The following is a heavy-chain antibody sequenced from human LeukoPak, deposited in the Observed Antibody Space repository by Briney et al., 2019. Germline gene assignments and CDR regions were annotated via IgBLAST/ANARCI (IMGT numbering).Heavy chain of an antibody. Sequence: MASQTLSLTCTVSGGSISSGSYYWGWIRQPPGKGLEWIGSIYYSGNTYYNPSLKSRVTISVDTSKNQFSLKLSSVTAADTAVYYCARHSVFTGTYYYDSSGYFVVWGQGTLVTVSS. CDR2: IYYSGNT. V-gene: IGHV4-39*01. CDR3: ARHSVFTGTYYYDSSGYFVV. J-gene: IGHJ4*02. CDR1: GGSISSGSYY. D-gene: IGHD3-22*01.